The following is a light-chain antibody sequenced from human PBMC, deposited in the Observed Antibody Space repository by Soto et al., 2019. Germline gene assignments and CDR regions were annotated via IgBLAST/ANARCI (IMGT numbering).Light chain of an antibody. CDR3: HQRSNWPLT. CDR1: QSVTKY. J-gene: IGKJ4*01. CDR2: DVS. Sequence: EVVLTQSPATLSLSPGERATLSCRASQSVTKYVAWYQQKPGQALRLLIYDVSKRATGIPARFSGSGSETDFTLTSSSLEPGDFAVYYGHQRSNWPLTFGGGTKLESK. V-gene: IGKV3-11*01.